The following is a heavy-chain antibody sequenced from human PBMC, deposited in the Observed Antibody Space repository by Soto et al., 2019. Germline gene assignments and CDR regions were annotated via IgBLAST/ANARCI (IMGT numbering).Heavy chain of an antibody. CDR3: ASYRAALYFES. J-gene: IGHJ4*02. CDR1: GRSMSINY. V-gene: IGHV4-59*01. Sequence: PSETLSLTCSVSGRSMSINYWSLIRQSPDKGLEWLGYVFYGGTDYNPSLGGRVSMSVETSKSQFSLKLTSVTVADTAVYYCASYRAALYFESWGPGTLVTVSS. CDR2: VFYGGT. D-gene: IGHD4-4*01.